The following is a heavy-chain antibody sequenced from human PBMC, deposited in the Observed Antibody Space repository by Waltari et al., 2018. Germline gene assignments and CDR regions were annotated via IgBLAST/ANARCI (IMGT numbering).Heavy chain of an antibody. V-gene: IGHV3-23*01. CDR1: GFTFSSYA. J-gene: IGHJ4*02. D-gene: IGHD3-16*01. CDR3: AKKPGGPARTSYYFDY. CDR2: ISGSGGST. Sequence: EVQLLESGGGLVQPGGSLRLSCAASGFTFSSYAMSWVRQAPGKGLEWVSAISGSGGSTYYADSVKGRFTISRDNSKNTLYLQMNSLRAEDTAVYYCAKKPGGPARTSYYFDYWGQGTLVTVSS.